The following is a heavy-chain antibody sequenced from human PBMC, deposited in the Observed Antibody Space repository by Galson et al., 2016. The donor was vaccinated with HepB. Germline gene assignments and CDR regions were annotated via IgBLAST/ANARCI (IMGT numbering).Heavy chain of an antibody. CDR3: ARGNGWHDY. J-gene: IGHJ4*02. V-gene: IGHV4-59*01. D-gene: IGHD6-19*01. CDR2: ILHSGPRT. CDR1: GGSLSNYY. Sequence: LSLTCTVSGGSLSNYYWSWVRQPPGKGLESIGFILHSGPRTNYNPSLRSRVSISMDTSRRQFSLRLISVTAADTAVYYCARGNGWHDYWGQGTLVTVSS.